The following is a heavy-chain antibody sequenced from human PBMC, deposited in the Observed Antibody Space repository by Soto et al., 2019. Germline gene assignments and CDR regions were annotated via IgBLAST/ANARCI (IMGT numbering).Heavy chain of an antibody. CDR1: GFTFSNCA. V-gene: IGHV3-23*01. D-gene: IGHD5-12*01. CDR2: ISGRGGST. Sequence: GESLKISCSASGFTFSNCAMSWVRQAPGKGLEWVSTISGRGGSTYYADSVKGRLTISRDNSKNTLFLQMNSLRAEDTAVYYCAKRFYREEDGYNFFESWGQGTLVTVSS. J-gene: IGHJ4*02. CDR3: AKRFYREEDGYNFFES.